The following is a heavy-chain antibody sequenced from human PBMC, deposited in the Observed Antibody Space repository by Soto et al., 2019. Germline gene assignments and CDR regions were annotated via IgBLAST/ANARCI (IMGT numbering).Heavy chain of an antibody. D-gene: IGHD3-22*01. CDR3: ARDDSAYYSNSGGYFDY. CDR1: GTSFSAADY. J-gene: IGHJ4*01. V-gene: IGHV4-38-2*01. Sequence: SGTLCGTLVVPGTSFSAADYSGFIRRPPGKGPEWIGNIFHRVTTFSNPSRKSRASNSVDTTNNQNSLRLSNVTAADTAVYYCARDDSAYYSNSGGYFDYWGQGTLVTVSS. CDR2: IFHRVTT.